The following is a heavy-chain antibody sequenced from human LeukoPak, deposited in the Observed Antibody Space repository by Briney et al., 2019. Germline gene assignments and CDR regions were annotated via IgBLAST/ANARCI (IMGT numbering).Heavy chain of an antibody. J-gene: IGHJ2*01. Sequence: GGSLRLSCAASGFTFSSYWMSWVRQAPGKGLEGVANIKQDGSEKYYVDSVKGRFTISRDNAKNSLYLQMNSLRAEDTAVYYCAREEGSGWYGYFDLWGRGTLVTVSS. CDR3: AREEGSGWYGYFDL. CDR2: IKQDGSEK. CDR1: GFTFSSYW. V-gene: IGHV3-7*03. D-gene: IGHD6-19*01.